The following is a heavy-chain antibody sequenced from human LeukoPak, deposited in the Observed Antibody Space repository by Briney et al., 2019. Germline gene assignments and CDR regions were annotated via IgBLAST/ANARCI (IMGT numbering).Heavy chain of an antibody. Sequence: SETLSLTCTVSGGSISSYYWSWIRQPAGKGLEWIGRIYTSGSTNYNPSLKSRVTISVDTSKNQFSLKLSSVTAADTAVYYCARGYGSSGPRMSWFDPWGQGTLVTVSS. J-gene: IGHJ5*02. D-gene: IGHD3-22*01. CDR3: ARGYGSSGPRMSWFDP. CDR2: IYTSGST. V-gene: IGHV4-4*07. CDR1: GGSISSYY.